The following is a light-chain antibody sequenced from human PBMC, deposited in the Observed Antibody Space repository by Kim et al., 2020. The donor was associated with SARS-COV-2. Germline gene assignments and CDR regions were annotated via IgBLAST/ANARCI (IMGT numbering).Light chain of an antibody. CDR1: QNIDDL. Sequence: ASVGDRVTITCRASQNIDDLLAWYQQKSGKAPTLLIYKASALEFGVPSRFSGSGYGSEFTLTISSLQPDDFATYYCQQFNSYSTTFGQGTRLEIK. J-gene: IGKJ5*01. CDR3: QQFNSYSTT. V-gene: IGKV1-5*03. CDR2: KAS.